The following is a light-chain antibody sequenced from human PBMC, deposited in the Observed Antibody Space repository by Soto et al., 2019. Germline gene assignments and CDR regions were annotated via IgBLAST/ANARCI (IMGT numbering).Light chain of an antibody. CDR2: DAS. Sequence: EIVMTQSPATLSVSPGERATLSCRASQSVRSKLAWYQQKPGQAPRLLIYDASTRAPGVPARFSGSGSGTEFTLTLTSLQSEDFAVYSCQHYYHWPAFGHGTKVQIK. V-gene: IGKV3-15*01. CDR1: QSVRSK. CDR3: QHYYHWPA. J-gene: IGKJ1*01.